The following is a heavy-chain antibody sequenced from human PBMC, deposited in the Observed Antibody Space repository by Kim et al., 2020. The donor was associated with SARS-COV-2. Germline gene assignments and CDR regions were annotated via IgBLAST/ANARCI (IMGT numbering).Heavy chain of an antibody. CDR1: GFTFDDYG. CDR3: ARDSPSPSLGDHVLLWFRESPHAFDI. Sequence: GGSLRLSCAASGFTFDDYGMSWVRQAPGKGLEWVSGINWNGGSTGYADSVKGRFTISRDNAKNSLYLQMNSLRAEDTALYYCARDSPSPSLGDHVLLWFRESPHAFDIWGQGTMVTVSS. J-gene: IGHJ3*02. V-gene: IGHV3-20*04. CDR2: INWNGGST. D-gene: IGHD3-10*01.